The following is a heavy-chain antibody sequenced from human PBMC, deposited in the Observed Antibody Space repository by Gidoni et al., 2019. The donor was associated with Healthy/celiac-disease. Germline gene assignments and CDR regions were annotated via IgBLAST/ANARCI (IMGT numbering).Heavy chain of an antibody. CDR1: GFTFDDYA. CDR2: ISWNSGSI. D-gene: IGHD6-19*01. CDR3: AKEGGSGWYAQYYYYMDV. Sequence: SGFTFDDYAMHWVRQAPGKGLEWVSGISWNSGSIGYADSVKGRFTISRDNAKNSLYLQMNSLRAEDTALYYCAKEGGSGWYAQYYYYMDVWGKGTTVTVSS. V-gene: IGHV3-9*01. J-gene: IGHJ6*03.